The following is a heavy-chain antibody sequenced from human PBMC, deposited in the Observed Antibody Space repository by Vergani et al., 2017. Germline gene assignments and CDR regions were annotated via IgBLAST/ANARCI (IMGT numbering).Heavy chain of an antibody. CDR3: ARDDLSDYASDY. V-gene: IGHV3-7*01. Sequence: EVQLVESGGGLVQPGGSLRLSCAASGFSFSAYWMNWVRQAPGKGLEWVANIKEDESKKYYVDSVKGRFTISRDNAENSLYLQMNSLRAEDTAVYYCARDDLSDYASDYWGQGTLVTVSS. CDR1: GFSFSAYW. D-gene: IGHD4-17*01. J-gene: IGHJ4*02. CDR2: IKEDESKK.